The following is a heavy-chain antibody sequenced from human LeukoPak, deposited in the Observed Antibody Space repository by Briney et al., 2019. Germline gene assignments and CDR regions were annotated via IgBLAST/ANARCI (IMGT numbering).Heavy chain of an antibody. CDR3: ARGDVLTGYCIDY. V-gene: IGHV5-51*01. CDR2: IYPGDSDT. Sequence: GESLKISCKGSGYIFTSYWIGWVRQMPGKGLEWMGMIYPGDSDTRYSPSFQGQVTISADKFISTAYLQWSSLKASDTAMYYCARGDVLTGYCIDYWGQGTLVTVSS. D-gene: IGHD3-9*01. CDR1: GYIFTSYW. J-gene: IGHJ4*02.